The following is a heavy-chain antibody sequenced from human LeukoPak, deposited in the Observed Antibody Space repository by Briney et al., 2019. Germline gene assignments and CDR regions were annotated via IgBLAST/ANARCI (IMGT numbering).Heavy chain of an antibody. CDR2: INHSGST. V-gene: IGHV4-34*01. D-gene: IGHD3-22*01. Sequence: SETLSLTCAVYGGSFSGYYWSWIRQPPGKGLEWIGEINHSGSTNYNPSLRSRVTISVDTSKNQFSLKLSSVTAADTAVYYCARNSDSSGYYLEYWGQGTLVTVSS. CDR3: ARNSDSSGYYLEY. CDR1: GGSFSGYY. J-gene: IGHJ4*02.